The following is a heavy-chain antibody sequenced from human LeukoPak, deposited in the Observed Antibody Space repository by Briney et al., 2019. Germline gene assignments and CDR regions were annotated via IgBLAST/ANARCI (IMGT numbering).Heavy chain of an antibody. V-gene: IGHV3-11*04. CDR1: GFTFSDYY. Sequence: PGGSLRLSCAASGFTFSDYYMSWIRQAPGKGLEWVSYISSSGSTIYYADSVKGRFTISRDNAKNSLYLQMNSLRAEDTAVYYCARDTGSSPSGAYYYYGMDVWGQGTTVTVSS. CDR3: ARDTGSSPSGAYYYYGMDV. CDR2: ISSSGSTI. D-gene: IGHD1-26*01. J-gene: IGHJ6*02.